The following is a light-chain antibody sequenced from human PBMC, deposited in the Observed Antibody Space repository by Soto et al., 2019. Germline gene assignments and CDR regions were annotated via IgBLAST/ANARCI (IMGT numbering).Light chain of an antibody. Sequence: DIQMTQSPSSVSASVGDRVTITCRASQGISNWLAWYQQKPGKAPKLLIYAASSLQSGVPSRFSGSGFGTDFTLTISSLQPEDFAIYYCQQANSFPGTFGQGTKLEIK. CDR2: AAS. CDR1: QGISNW. CDR3: QQANSFPGT. J-gene: IGKJ2*02. V-gene: IGKV1-12*01.